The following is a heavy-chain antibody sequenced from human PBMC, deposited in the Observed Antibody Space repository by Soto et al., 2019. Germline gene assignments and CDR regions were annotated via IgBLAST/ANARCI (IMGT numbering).Heavy chain of an antibody. CDR2: IYSGGST. CDR1: GFTVSSNY. V-gene: IGHV3-66*01. J-gene: IGHJ1*01. Sequence: EVQLVESGGGLVQPGGSLRLSCAASGFTVSSNYMSWVRQAPGKGLEWVSVIYSGGSTYYVDSVKGRFTISRDNSKNTLYLQMNSLRAEDTAVYYCAWGVCTNGVCYKAEYFQDWGQGTLVTVSS. D-gene: IGHD2-8*01. CDR3: AWGVCTNGVCYKAEYFQD.